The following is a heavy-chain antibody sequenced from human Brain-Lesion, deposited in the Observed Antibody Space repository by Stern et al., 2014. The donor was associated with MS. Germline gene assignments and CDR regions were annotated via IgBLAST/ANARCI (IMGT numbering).Heavy chain of an antibody. CDR2: IKSDGTEK. D-gene: IGHD3-3*01. Sequence: EVQLVESGGALVQPGGSLTLSCTAAGFTFGNYWLTWVRQAPGKGLEWVAHIKSDGTEKNYADSVQGRITISRDNATNSLYLPMNSLRVEDPALYYCARVYKTIYGIVTQRGSGMDVWGQGTTVIVSS. V-gene: IGHV3-7*01. CDR3: ARVYKTIYGIVTQRGSGMDV. CDR1: GFTFGNYW. J-gene: IGHJ6*02.